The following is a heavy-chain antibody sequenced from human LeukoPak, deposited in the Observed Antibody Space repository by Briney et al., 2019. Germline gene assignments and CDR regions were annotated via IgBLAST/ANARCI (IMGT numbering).Heavy chain of an antibody. CDR2: IYHSGAT. V-gene: IGHV4-38-2*02. CDR3: ARANLGGSDP. Sequence: SETLSLTCTVSGYSISSGYYWGWLRQPPGKGLEWIGNIYHSGATYYNPALKSQVTISVDTSKNQLSLKVSSVTAPDTAVYFCARANLGGSDPWGQGNLVTVSA. D-gene: IGHD3-10*01. CDR1: GYSISSGYY. J-gene: IGHJ5*02.